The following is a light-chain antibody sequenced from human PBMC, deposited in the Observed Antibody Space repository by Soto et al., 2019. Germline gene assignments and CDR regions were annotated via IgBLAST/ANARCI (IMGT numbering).Light chain of an antibody. CDR2: DVS. CDR3: SSYTSSSILYV. Sequence: QSVLTQPASVSGSPGQSITTSCTGTSSDGGGYNYVSWYQQHPGKAPKLMIYDVSNRPSGVSNRFSGPKSGTTASLTISGLQAEDEADYYYSSYTSSSILYVFGTGTKVTVL. J-gene: IGLJ1*01. CDR1: SSDGGGYNY. V-gene: IGLV2-14*01.